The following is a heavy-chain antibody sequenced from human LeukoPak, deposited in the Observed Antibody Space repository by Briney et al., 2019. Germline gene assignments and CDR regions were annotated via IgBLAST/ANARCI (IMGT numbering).Heavy chain of an antibody. J-gene: IGHJ4*02. D-gene: IGHD7-27*01. V-gene: IGHV3-30*18. CDR2: ISYDGSNK. CDR3: AKGHGE. Sequence: GGSLRLSCAASGFTFSSYGMHWVRQAPGKGLEWVAVISYDGSNKYYADPVKGRFTISRDNSKNTLYLQMNSLRAEDTAVYYCAKGHGEWGQGTLVTVSS. CDR1: GFTFSSYG.